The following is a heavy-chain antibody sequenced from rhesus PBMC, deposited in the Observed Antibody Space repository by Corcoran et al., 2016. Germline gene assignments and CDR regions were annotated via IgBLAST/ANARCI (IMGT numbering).Heavy chain of an antibody. V-gene: IGHV4-80*01. D-gene: IGHD1-38*01. CDR2: INGNSGHT. J-gene: IGHJ4*01. CDR3: ARATGTWNGGY. Sequence: QVQLQESGPGLVKPSETLSLTCAVSGVSFSSYYWGWIRQPPGKGLEWSGEINGNSGHTKYNPALTTRVTVSKDASNNQVFLKLKSVTAADTAVYYCARATGTWNGGYWGQGVLVTVSS. CDR1: GVSFSSYY.